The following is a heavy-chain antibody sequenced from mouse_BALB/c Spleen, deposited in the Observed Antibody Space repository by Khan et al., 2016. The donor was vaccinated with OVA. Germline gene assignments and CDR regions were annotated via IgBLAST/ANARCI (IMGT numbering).Heavy chain of an antibody. CDR1: GFTFSSYG. CDR2: ISSGGSYT. Sequence: EVELVESGGDLVKPGGSLKLSCAASGFTFSSYGMSWVRQTPDKRLEWVAAISSGGSYTYYPDSLKGRFTISRDNAKNTLYLQMSSLKSEETAMYYCARQPGYYEGSAMDYWGQGTSATVSS. CDR3: ARQPGYYEGSAMDY. D-gene: IGHD2-3*01. V-gene: IGHV5-6*01. J-gene: IGHJ4*01.